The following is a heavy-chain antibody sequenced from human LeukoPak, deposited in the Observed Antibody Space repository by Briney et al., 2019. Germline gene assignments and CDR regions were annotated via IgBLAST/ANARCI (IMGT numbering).Heavy chain of an antibody. CDR1: GGSISSSSYY. J-gene: IGHJ6*03. Sequence: PSETLSLTCTVSGGSISSSSYYWGWIRQPPGKGLEWIGSIYYSGSTYYNPSLKSRVTLSVDTSKNQFSLKLSSVTAADTAVYYCAREWGDYYYMDVWGKGTTVTVSS. D-gene: IGHD3-16*01. CDR3: AREWGDYYYMDV. V-gene: IGHV4-39*07. CDR2: IYYSGST.